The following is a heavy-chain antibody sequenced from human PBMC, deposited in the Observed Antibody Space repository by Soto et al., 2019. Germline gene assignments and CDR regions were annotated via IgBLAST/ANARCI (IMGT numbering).Heavy chain of an antibody. J-gene: IGHJ4*02. Sequence: SETLSLTCTVSGGSISSGGYYWSWIRQHPGKGLEWIGYIYYSGSTYYNPSLKSRVTISVDTSKNQFSLKLSSVTAADTAVYYCARYLPPLDFWSGYFSDDNFDYWGQGTLVTVSS. CDR3: ARYLPPLDFWSGYFSDDNFDY. D-gene: IGHD3-3*01. V-gene: IGHV4-31*03. CDR1: GGSISSGGYY. CDR2: IYYSGST.